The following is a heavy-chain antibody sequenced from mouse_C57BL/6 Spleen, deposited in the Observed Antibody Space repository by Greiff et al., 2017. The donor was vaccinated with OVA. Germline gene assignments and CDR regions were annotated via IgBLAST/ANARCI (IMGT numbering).Heavy chain of an antibody. CDR3: ARRAVVARGCAD. CDR1: GYTFTSYW. CDR2: IYPGSGST. Sequence: VQLQQPGAELVKPGASVKMSCKASGYTFTSYWITWVKQRPGQGLEWIGDIYPGSGSTNYNEKFKSKATLTVDTSSSTAYMQLSSLTSEDSAVYDCARRAVVARGCADWGQGTLVTVSA. V-gene: IGHV1-55*01. J-gene: IGHJ3*01. D-gene: IGHD1-1*01.